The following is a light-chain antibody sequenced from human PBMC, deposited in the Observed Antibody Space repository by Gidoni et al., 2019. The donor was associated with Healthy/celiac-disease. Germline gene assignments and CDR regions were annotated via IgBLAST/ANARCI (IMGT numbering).Light chain of an antibody. J-gene: IGKJ2*01. CDR2: AAS. CDR1: QSISSY. V-gene: IGKV1-39*01. Sequence: DIQMTQSPSSLSASVGDRVTITCRASQSISSYFNWYQQKPGKAPQLLIDAASSLQSGVASRFSGSGSGTYFTLIISSLQPEDFATYYCQQSYSTPYTFGQGTKLEIK. CDR3: QQSYSTPYT.